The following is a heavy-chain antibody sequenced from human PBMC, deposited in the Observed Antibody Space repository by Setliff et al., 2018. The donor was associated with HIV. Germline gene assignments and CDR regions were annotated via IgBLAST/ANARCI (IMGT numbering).Heavy chain of an antibody. J-gene: IGHJ4*02. CDR2: NSYSGST. CDR3: SRYSPRGYTLTGPY. Sequence: PSETLSLTCTFSGGSVSSGSYYWSWSRQPPGKELEWNFSNSYSGSTKHYPSIKSRVTISLDTSKNQYSLKLTSVTAADTAVYYCSRYSPRGYTLTGPYWGQG. D-gene: IGHD6-25*01. V-gene: IGHV4-61*01. CDR1: GGSVSSGSYY.